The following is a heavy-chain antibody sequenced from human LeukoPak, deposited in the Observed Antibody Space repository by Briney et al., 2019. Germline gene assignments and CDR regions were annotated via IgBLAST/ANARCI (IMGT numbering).Heavy chain of an antibody. CDR3: ARDREGYSYGYAYYYGMDV. Sequence: GASVKVSCKASGYTFTSYGISWVRQAPGQGLELMGWISAYNGNTNYAQKLQGRVTMTTDTSTSTAYMELRSLRSDDTAVYYCARDREGYSYGYAYYYGMDVWGQGTTVTVSS. J-gene: IGHJ6*02. D-gene: IGHD5-18*01. V-gene: IGHV1-18*01. CDR1: GYTFTSYG. CDR2: ISAYNGNT.